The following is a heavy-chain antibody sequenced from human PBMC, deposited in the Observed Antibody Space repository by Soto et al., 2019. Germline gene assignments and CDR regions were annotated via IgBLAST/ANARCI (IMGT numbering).Heavy chain of an antibody. D-gene: IGHD6-13*01. J-gene: IGHJ1*01. CDR3: AREMKQLVQEGFLQH. CDR2: ISTGSSYI. Sequence: GGSLRLSCAASGLTFSSYTMHWVRQAPGKGLEWVSSISTGSSYIYYADSLKGRFTISRDNAGNSLCLQMNSLRAEDTAVYYCAREMKQLVQEGFLQHWGQGTLVTVSS. CDR1: GLTFSSYT. V-gene: IGHV3-21*01.